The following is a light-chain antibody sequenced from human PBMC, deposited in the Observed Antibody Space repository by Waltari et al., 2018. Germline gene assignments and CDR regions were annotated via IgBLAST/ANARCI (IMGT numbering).Light chain of an antibody. CDR2: NNF. CDR3: QSYDSSLSGSV. J-gene: IGLJ3*02. CDR1: SSTIGAGYA. V-gene: IGLV1-40*01. Sequence: QSVLTQPPSVSGAPGQEVTISCTGSSSTIGAGYAVHWYQQLPETAPKLLIYNNFDRPSGVPDRFSASKSDTSASLAITGLQADDEAHYYCQSYDSSLSGSVFGGGTKLTVL.